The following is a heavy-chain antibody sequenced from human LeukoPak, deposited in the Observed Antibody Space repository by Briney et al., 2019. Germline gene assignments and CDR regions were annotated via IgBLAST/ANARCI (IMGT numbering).Heavy chain of an antibody. CDR3: ARSGPVGTDDAFDI. V-gene: IGHV3-21*01. Sequence: GSLRLSCAASGFTFSSYSMNWVRQAPGKGLEWVSSISSSSSYIYYADSVKGRFTISRDNAKNSLYLQMNSLRAEDTAVYYCARSGPVGTDDAFDIWGQGTMVTVSS. J-gene: IGHJ3*02. CDR2: ISSSSSYI. CDR1: GFTFSSYS. D-gene: IGHD4-23*01.